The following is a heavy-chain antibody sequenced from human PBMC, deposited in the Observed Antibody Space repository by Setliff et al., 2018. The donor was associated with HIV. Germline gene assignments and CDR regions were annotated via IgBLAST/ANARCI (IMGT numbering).Heavy chain of an antibody. D-gene: IGHD2-15*01. CDR1: GFIFGDYS. V-gene: IGHV3-49*04. Sequence: GGSLRLSCTASGFIFGDYSMTWVRQAPGKGLEWIGFIRNKAYAGTTEYAASVKGRFTISRDDSKSIAYLQMNSLKTEDTAVYYCARGVVVAAHNWFDPWGQGTLVTVSS. CDR3: ARGVVVAAHNWFDP. J-gene: IGHJ5*02. CDR2: IRNKAYAGTT.